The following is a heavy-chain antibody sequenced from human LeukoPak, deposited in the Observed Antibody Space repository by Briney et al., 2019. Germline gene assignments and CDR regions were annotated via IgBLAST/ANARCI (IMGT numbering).Heavy chain of an antibody. CDR1: GYRFTSYW. V-gene: IGHV5-51*01. Sequence: GESLKISCKGSGYRFTSYWIGWVRQMPGKGLEWMGIIYPGDSDTRYSPSFQGQVTISADKSISTAYLQWSSLKAPDTAMYYCARLRRGYCSSTSCYAGGLDYWGQGTLVTVSS. D-gene: IGHD2-2*01. CDR2: IYPGDSDT. CDR3: ARLRRGYCSSTSCYAGGLDY. J-gene: IGHJ4*02.